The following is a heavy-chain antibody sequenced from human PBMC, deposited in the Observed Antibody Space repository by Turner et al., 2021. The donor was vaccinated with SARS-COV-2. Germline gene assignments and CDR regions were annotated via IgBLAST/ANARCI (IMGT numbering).Heavy chain of an antibody. CDR2: IHHSGNT. Sequence: NWWSWVRQPPGRGLEGIGEIHHSGNTNYNPSLKSRVTMSVDKSKNHYSLKLSSVIAADTAVYYCARRYCSGGCCSNWDYWGQGTLVTVSS. V-gene: IGHV4-4*02. CDR3: ARRYCSGGCCSNWDY. CDR1: NW. D-gene: IGHD2-15*01. J-gene: IGHJ4*02.